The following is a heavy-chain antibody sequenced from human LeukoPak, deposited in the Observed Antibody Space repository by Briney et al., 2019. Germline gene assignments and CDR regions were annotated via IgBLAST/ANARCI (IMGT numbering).Heavy chain of an antibody. CDR2: INHSGST. V-gene: IGHV4-34*01. CDR3: ARSMGFPRVLRFLEWLVPFDY. Sequence: SEALSLTCSVSSGSISSYYWSWIRQPPGKGLEWIGEINHSGSTNYNPSLKSRVTISVDTSKNQFSLKLSSVTAADTAVYYCARSMGFPRVLRFLEWLVPFDYWGQGTLVTVSS. J-gene: IGHJ4*02. CDR1: SGSISSYY. D-gene: IGHD3-3*01.